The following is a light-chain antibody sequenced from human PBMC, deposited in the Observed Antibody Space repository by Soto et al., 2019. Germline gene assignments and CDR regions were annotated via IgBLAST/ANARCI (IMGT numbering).Light chain of an antibody. Sequence: EIVLTQSPATLSLSPGERATLSCRASQSVSSYLAWYQQKPGQAPRLLIYDASNRATGIPARFSGSGSGTDFTLTISSLEPEDFAVYYCQQRSNWPHVSRTFGQGTKVDIK. CDR3: QQRSNWPHVSRT. CDR1: QSVSSY. J-gene: IGKJ1*01. CDR2: DAS. V-gene: IGKV3-11*01.